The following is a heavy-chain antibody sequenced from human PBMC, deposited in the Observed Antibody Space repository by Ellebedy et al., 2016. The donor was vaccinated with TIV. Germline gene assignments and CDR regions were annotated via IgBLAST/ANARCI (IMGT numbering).Heavy chain of an antibody. CDR2: IIPIFGTA. Sequence: SVKVSCXASGGTFSSYAISWVRQAPGQGLEWMGGIIPIFGTANYAQKFQGRVTITADESTSTAYMELSSLRSEDTAVYYCVRVTQVSMDVWGQGTTVTVSS. CDR1: GGTFSSYA. V-gene: IGHV1-69*13. CDR3: VRVTQVSMDV. J-gene: IGHJ6*02. D-gene: IGHD2-21*02.